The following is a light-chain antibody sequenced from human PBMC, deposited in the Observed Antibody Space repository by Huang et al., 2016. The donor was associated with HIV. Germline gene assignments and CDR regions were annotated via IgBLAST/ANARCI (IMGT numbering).Light chain of an antibody. CDR2: GTS. J-gene: IGKJ1*01. V-gene: IGKV1-39*01. Sequence: DIQMTQSPSSLSASVGDRVTITCRASQSISSYLNWYQQKPGKAPKVLIYGTSSLKSGVPSRFSGSGSGTDFTLTINNLQPEDFAIYYCQQTYNTLWTFGQGTKVEIK. CDR1: QSISSY. CDR3: QQTYNTLWT.